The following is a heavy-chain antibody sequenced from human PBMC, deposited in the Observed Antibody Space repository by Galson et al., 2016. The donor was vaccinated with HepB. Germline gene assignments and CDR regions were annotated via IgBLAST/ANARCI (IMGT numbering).Heavy chain of an antibody. CDR3: ARARLTSFGVISAYYYAMDV. J-gene: IGHJ6*02. D-gene: IGHD3-3*01. Sequence: SVKVSCKASGGTFSGYAINWVRQAPGQGLEWMGGINPIFRTPSYAQKFQGRVTITADESTSTTSMELSSLRSDDTAVYSCARARLTSFGVISAYYYAMDVRGQGTTVTVSS. V-gene: IGHV1-69*13. CDR2: INPIFRTP. CDR1: GGTFSGYA.